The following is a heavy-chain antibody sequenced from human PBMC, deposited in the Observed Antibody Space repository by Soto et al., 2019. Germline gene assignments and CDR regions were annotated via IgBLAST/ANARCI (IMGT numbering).Heavy chain of an antibody. CDR3: ARVADGSGWSPGGNWFDP. Sequence: QVQLQESGPGLVKPSGTLSLTCAVSGGSISSSNWWSWVRQPPGKGLEWIGEIYHSGSTNYNPSLKSRVTIAVDKSTSQFSLKLGSVPAADPAVYYCARVADGSGWSPGGNWFDPWGQGTLVTVSS. J-gene: IGHJ5*02. V-gene: IGHV4-4*02. CDR1: GGSISSSNW. D-gene: IGHD6-19*01. CDR2: IYHSGST.